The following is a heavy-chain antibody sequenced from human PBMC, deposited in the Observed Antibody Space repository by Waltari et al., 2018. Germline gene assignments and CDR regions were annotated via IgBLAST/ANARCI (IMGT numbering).Heavy chain of an antibody. D-gene: IGHD3-9*01. CDR3: ARGEEVLRQFGYLPHMVRGWFAP. CDR1: GGSIDSATHY. CDR2: IYNKGST. V-gene: IGHV4-39*07. J-gene: IGHJ5*02. Sequence: QLQLQESGPGLVKPSETLSLTCIVSGGSIDSATHYWGWLRQPPGKGLEWMANIYNKGSTYYNPSLKRRASIATDMSKNQVSLKLRSVTATETAVYYCARGEEVLRQFGYLPHMVRGWFAPWGQGSLVTVSS.